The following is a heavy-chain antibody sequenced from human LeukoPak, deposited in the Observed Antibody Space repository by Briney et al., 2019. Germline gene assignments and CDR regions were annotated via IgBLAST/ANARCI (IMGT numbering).Heavy chain of an antibody. Sequence: ASVKVSCKASGGTFSSYAISWVRQAPGQGLEWMGGIIPIFGTANYAQKFQGRVTITADESTSTAYMELSSLRSEDTAVYYCASGRGDGYAFDYWGQGTLVTVSS. CDR1: GGTFSSYA. CDR2: IIPIFGTA. D-gene: IGHD5-24*01. CDR3: ASGRGDGYAFDY. J-gene: IGHJ4*02. V-gene: IGHV1-69*13.